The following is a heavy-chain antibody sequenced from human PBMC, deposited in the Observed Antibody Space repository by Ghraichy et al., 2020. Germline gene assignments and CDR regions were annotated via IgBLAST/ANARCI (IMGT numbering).Heavy chain of an antibody. CDR1: GGSISSGDYY. CDR2: IYYSGST. Sequence: SETLSLTCTVSGGSISSGDYYWSWIRQPPGKGLEWIGYIYYSGSTYYNPSLKSRVTISVDTSKNQFSLKLSSVTAADTAVYYCASYCSGGSCYSKLGSFDPWGQGTLVTVSS. V-gene: IGHV4-30-4*01. J-gene: IGHJ5*02. D-gene: IGHD2-15*01. CDR3: ASYCSGGSCYSKLGSFDP.